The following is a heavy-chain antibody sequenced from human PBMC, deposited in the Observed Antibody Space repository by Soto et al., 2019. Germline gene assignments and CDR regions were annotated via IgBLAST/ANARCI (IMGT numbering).Heavy chain of an antibody. Sequence: SETLSLTCTVSGGSISSGGYYWSWIRQHPGKGLEWIGYIYYSGSTYYNPSLKSRVTISVDTSKNQFSLKLSSVTAADTAVYYCARGLHGAMVRAAYYYGMDVWGQGTTVTVSS. CDR1: GGSISSGGYY. D-gene: IGHD3-10*01. CDR2: IYYSGST. CDR3: ARGLHGAMVRAAYYYGMDV. V-gene: IGHV4-31*03. J-gene: IGHJ6*02.